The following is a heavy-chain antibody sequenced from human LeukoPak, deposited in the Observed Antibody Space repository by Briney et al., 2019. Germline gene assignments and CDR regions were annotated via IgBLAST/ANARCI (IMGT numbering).Heavy chain of an antibody. J-gene: IGHJ4*02. CDR2: IYPADSDT. CDR1: GYSFTTYW. D-gene: IGHD5-18*01. Sequence: GESLKISCKGSGYSFTTYWIGWVRQMPGKGLEWMGIIYPADSDTKYSPSFQGQVTISADKSISTAYLQWSSLKASDTAIYYCARQGTGYSYGPVDYWGQGTLVTVSS. CDR3: ARQGTGYSYGPVDY. V-gene: IGHV5-51*01.